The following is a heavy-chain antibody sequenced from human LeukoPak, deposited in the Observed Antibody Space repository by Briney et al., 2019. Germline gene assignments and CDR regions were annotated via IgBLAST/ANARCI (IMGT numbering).Heavy chain of an antibody. J-gene: IGHJ4*02. CDR2: IIPIFGTA. V-gene: IGHV1-69*13. CDR1: GGTFSSYA. Sequence: SVKVSCKASGGTFSSYAISWVRQAPGQGLEWMGGIIPIFGTANYAQKFQGRVTITADETTSTAYMELSSLRSEDTAVYYCARATRWQQLVPVVFDYWGQGTLVTVSS. CDR3: ARATRWQQLVPVVFDY. D-gene: IGHD6-13*01.